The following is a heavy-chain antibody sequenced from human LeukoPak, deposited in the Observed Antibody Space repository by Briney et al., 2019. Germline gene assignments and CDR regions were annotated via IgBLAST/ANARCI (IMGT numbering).Heavy chain of an antibody. Sequence: GASLRLSCAPSGFTFSSYSMNWVSHAPGRGLEWVSSISSSSSYIYYADSVKGRFIISRDNAKNSLYLQMNSLRAEDTAVYYCARAAVDCSSTSCYTPEFQHWGQGTLVTVSS. CDR3: ARAAVDCSSTSCYTPEFQH. D-gene: IGHD2-2*02. CDR1: GFTFSSYS. V-gene: IGHV3-21*01. J-gene: IGHJ1*01. CDR2: ISSSSSYI.